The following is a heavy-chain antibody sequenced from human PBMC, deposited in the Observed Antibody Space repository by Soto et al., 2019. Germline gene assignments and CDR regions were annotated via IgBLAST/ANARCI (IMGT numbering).Heavy chain of an antibody. V-gene: IGHV1-18*01. CDR2: ISTDNGNT. J-gene: IGHJ6*02. D-gene: IGHD2-21*01. CDR3: ARDLPDTSLFFYYYGMDV. Sequence: QVHLVQSGAEVRKPGASVKVSCKASGYSFTSYGISWVRQAPGQGLEWMGWISTDNGNTNYAHNLQGRVSMTIDPSTSTAYMELWSLGSDDTAVYYCARDLPDTSLFFYYYGMDVWGQGTTVTVSS. CDR1: GYSFTSYG.